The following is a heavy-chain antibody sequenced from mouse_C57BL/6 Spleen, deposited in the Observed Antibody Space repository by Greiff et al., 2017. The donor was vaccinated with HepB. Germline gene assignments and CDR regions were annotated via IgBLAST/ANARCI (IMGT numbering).Heavy chain of an antibody. CDR1: GYTFTSYW. V-gene: IGHV1-69*01. CDR3: ARRLEYWYFDV. J-gene: IGHJ1*03. Sequence: VQLQQPGAELVMPGASVKLSCKASGYTFTSYWMHWVKQRPGQGLEWIGEIDPSDSYTNYNQKFKGKSTLTVDKSSSTAYMQLSSLTSEDSAVYYCARRLEYWYFDVWGTGTTVTVSS. CDR2: IDPSDSYT.